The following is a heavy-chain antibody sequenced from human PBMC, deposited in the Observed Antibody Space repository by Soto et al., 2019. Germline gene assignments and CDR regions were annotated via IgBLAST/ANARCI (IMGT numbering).Heavy chain of an antibody. CDR3: ARLTVNYDAFDI. D-gene: IGHD4-4*01. CDR2: IWYDGSNK. CDR1: GFTFSSYG. Sequence: PWGSLRLSCAASGFTFSSYGMHWVRQAPGKGLEWVAVIWYDGSNKYYADSVKGRFTISRDNSKNTLYLQMNSLRAEDTAVYYCARLTVNYDAFDIWGQGTMVTVSS. J-gene: IGHJ3*02. V-gene: IGHV3-33*01.